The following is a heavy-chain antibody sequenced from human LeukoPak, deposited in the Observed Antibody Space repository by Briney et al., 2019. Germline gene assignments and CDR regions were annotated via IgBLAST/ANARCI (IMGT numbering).Heavy chain of an antibody. J-gene: IGHJ5*02. D-gene: IGHD2-2*01. Sequence: VASVKVSCKASGYTFTGYYMHWVRQAPGQGLEWMGRINPNSGGTNYAQKFQGRVTMTRDTSISTAYMELSRLRSDDTAVYYCARERGRIVVVPAARNWFDPWGQGTLVTVSS. V-gene: IGHV1-2*06. CDR1: GYTFTGYY. CDR2: INPNSGGT. CDR3: ARERGRIVVVPAARNWFDP.